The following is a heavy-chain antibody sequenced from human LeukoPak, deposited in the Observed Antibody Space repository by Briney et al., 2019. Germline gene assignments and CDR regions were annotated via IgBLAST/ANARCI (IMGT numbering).Heavy chain of an antibody. J-gene: IGHJ4*02. V-gene: IGHV3-21*05. CDR1: GFTFSSYS. CDR2: ISAISSSSI. D-gene: IGHD6-6*01. Sequence: GGSLRLSCAASGFTFSSYSMNWVRQAPGKGLEWVSYISAISSSSIYYADSVKGRFTISRDNAKNSLYLQMNSLRAEDTAVYYCARASSSRTEYYFDYWGQGTLVTVSS. CDR3: ARASSSRTEYYFDY.